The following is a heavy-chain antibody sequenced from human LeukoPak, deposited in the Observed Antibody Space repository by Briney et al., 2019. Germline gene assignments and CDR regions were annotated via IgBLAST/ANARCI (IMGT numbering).Heavy chain of an antibody. V-gene: IGHV4-4*07. J-gene: IGHJ6*02. CDR2: IYTSGGT. D-gene: IGHD2-2*01. CDR1: GGSISSYY. Sequence: SETLSLTCTVSGGSISSYYWSWIRQPAGKGLEWIGRIYTSGGTNYNPSLKSRVTMSVDTSKNQFSLKLSSVTAADTAVYYCATAGYCSSTSCYVGNYYYYGMDVWGQGTTVTVSS. CDR3: ATAGYCSSTSCYVGNYYYYGMDV.